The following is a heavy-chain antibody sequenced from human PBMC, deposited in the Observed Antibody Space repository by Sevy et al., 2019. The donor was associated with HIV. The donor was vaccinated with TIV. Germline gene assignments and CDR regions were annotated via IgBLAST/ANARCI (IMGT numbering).Heavy chain of an antibody. CDR2: IWYDGSNK. V-gene: IGHV3-33*01. J-gene: IGHJ4*02. CDR1: GFTFSSYG. CDR3: ARDFPPVDY. Sequence: GGYLRLSCAASGFTFSSYGMHWVRQAPGKGLEWVAVIWYDGSNKYYADSVKGRFTISRDNSKNTLYLQMNSLRAEDTAVHYCARDFPPVDYWGQGTLVTVSS.